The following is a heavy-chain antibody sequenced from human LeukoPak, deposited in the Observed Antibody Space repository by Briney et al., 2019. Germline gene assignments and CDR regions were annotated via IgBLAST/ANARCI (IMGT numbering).Heavy chain of an antibody. CDR3: ARSGYSPYDAFDI. Sequence: PGGSLRLSCAASGFTFSSYGMHWVRQAPGKGLEWVAFIRYDGSNYYYADSVKGRFTISRDNSKNTLYLQMNSLRAEDTAMYYCARSGYSPYDAFDIWGQGTMVTVSS. D-gene: IGHD3-3*01. CDR2: IRYDGSNY. J-gene: IGHJ3*02. V-gene: IGHV3-30*02. CDR1: GFTFSSYG.